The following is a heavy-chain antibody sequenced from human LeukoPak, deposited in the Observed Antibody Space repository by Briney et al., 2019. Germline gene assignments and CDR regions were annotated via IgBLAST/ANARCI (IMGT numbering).Heavy chain of an antibody. CDR3: ARGSGGGN. D-gene: IGHD3-16*01. J-gene: IGHJ4*02. CDR1: GGSISRYY. CDR2: MYYSGST. Sequence: SETLSLTCTVSGGSISRYYWSWIRPPPGKGLEWIGYMYYSGSTKYNPSLQSRVTISLDTSENQFSLKLSSVTAADTAVYYCARGSGGGNWGQGTLVTVSS. V-gene: IGHV4-59*01.